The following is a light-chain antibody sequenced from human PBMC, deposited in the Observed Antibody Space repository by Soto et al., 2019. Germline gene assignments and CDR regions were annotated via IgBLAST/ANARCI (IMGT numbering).Light chain of an antibody. Sequence: QSVLTQPASVSGSPGQSVTISCTGSNSDVGAYKFVSWLQHNPGEAPKVMIYDVTQRPSGVPDRFSGTKSGNTASLTISGLRAEDEADYYCCSYAGSYTWVFGSGTKVTVL. CDR1: NSDVGAYKF. V-gene: IGLV2-11*01. CDR3: CSYAGSYTWV. J-gene: IGLJ1*01. CDR2: DVT.